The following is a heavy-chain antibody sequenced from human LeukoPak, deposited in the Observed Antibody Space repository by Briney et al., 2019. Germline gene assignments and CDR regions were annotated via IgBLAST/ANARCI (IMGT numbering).Heavy chain of an antibody. CDR2: IYYSGST. J-gene: IGHJ3*02. V-gene: IGHV4-31*03. Sequence: ASETLSLTCTVSGGSISSGGYYWSWIRQHPGKGLEWIGYIYYSGSTYYNPSLKSRVTISVDTSKNQFSLKLSSVTAADTAVYYCASAPPYYYDRAFDIWGQGTMVTVSS. CDR3: ASAPPYYYDRAFDI. CDR1: GGSISSGGYY. D-gene: IGHD3-22*01.